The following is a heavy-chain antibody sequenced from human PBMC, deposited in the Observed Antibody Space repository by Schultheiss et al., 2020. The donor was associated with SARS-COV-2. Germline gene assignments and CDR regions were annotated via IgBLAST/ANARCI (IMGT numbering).Heavy chain of an antibody. CDR2: IYTSGST. CDR1: GGSISSSSYY. CDR3: ARHEGGAAPDI. J-gene: IGHJ3*02. V-gene: IGHV4-39*01. D-gene: IGHD6-6*01. Sequence: SETLSLTCTVSGGSISSSSYYWGWIRQPPGKGLEWIGSIYTSGSTNYNPSLKSRVTISVDTSKNQFSLKLSSVTAADTAVYYCARHEGGAAPDIWGQGTMVTVSS.